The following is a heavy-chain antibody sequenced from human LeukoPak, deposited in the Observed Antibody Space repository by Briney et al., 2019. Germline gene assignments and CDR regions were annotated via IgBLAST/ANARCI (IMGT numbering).Heavy chain of an antibody. J-gene: IGHJ4*02. CDR1: GYTFTTYY. CDR2: INPNGGTT. Sequence: ASVKVSCKASGYTFTTYYVHWVRQAPGQGLEWMGIINPNGGTTSHAQKFQGRVTMTEDTSTDTAYMELSSLRSEDTAVYYCATDPGEYSSSGVFDYWGQGTLVTVSS. D-gene: IGHD6-6*01. CDR3: ATDPGEYSSSGVFDY. V-gene: IGHV1-46*01.